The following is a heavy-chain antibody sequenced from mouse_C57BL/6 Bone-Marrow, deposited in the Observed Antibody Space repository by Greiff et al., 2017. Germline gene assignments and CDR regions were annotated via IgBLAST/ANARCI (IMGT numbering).Heavy chain of an antibody. J-gene: IGHJ2*01. CDR1: GYTFTDSE. CDR3: TRDGSSYFDY. V-gene: IGHV1-15*01. D-gene: IGHD1-1*01. Sequence: QVQLQQSGAELVRPGASVTLSCKASGYTFTDSEMPWVKQTPVHGLEWIGAIVPETGGTAYNQQFKGRAILTADKPPRTAYMELRSLTSEDSAVYYCTRDGSSYFDYWGQGTTLTVSS. CDR2: IVPETGGT.